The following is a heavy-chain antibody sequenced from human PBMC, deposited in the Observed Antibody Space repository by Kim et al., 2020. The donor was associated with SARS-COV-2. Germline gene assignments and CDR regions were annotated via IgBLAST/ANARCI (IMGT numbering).Heavy chain of an antibody. CDR2: T. J-gene: IGHJ5*02. D-gene: IGHD6-6*01. CDR3: ARDSSSSCFDP. V-gene: IGHV4-39*01. Sequence: TNYNPSLKSRVTISVDTSKNQFSLKLSSVTAADTAVYYCARDSSSSCFDPWGQGTLVTVSS.